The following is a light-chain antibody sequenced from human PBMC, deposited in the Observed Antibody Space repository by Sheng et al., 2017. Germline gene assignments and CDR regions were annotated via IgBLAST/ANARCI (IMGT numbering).Light chain of an antibody. V-gene: IGKV1-27*01. CDR1: QSISNW. CDR2: AAS. Sequence: IQLTQSPSTLSASVGDRVTITCRASQSISNWLAWYQQEPGKVPKLLIYAASTLQSGAPSRFSGSGSGTDFTLTISSLQPEDVATYFCQXYDGVPRTFGQGTKVEIK. J-gene: IGKJ1*01. CDR3: QXYDGVPRT.